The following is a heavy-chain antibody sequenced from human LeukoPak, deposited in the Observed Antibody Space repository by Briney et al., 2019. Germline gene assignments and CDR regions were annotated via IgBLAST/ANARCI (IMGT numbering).Heavy chain of an antibody. V-gene: IGHV1-2*02. CDR2: INPNSGGT. CDR3: AREFRELATIISRSDAFDI. D-gene: IGHD5-12*01. Sequence: ASVKVSCKASGYTFTGYYMHWVRQAPGQGLEWMGWINPNSGGTNYAQKFQGRVTMTRDTSISTAYMELSRLRSDDTAVYYCAREFRELATIISRSDAFDIGGQGTMVTVSS. CDR1: GYTFTGYY. J-gene: IGHJ3*02.